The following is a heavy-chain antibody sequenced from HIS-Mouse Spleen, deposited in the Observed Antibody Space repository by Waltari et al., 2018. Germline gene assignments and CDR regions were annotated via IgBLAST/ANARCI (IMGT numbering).Heavy chain of an antibody. V-gene: IGHV4-39*07. Sequence: QLQLQESGPGLVKPSETLSLTCTVSGCSLRSSSYYWGWIRQPPGKGLEWIGSIYYSGSTYYNPSLKSRVTISVDTSKNQFSLKLSSVTAADTAVYYCAREIPYSSSWYDWYFDLWGRGTLVTVSS. CDR2: IYYSGST. J-gene: IGHJ2*01. D-gene: IGHD6-13*01. CDR3: AREIPYSSSWYDWYFDL. CDR1: GCSLRSSSYY.